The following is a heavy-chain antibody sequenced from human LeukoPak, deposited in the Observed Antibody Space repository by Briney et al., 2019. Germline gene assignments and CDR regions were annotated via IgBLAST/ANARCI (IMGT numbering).Heavy chain of an antibody. V-gene: IGHV1-69*13. D-gene: IGHD3-10*01. CDR1: GGTFSSYA. Sequence: SVKVSCKASGGTFSSYAISWVRQAPGQGLEWMGGIIPIFGTANYAQKFQGRVTITADESTSTAYMELSSLRSEDTAVYYCATCMVRGVLHFSYFDYWGQGTLVTVSS. CDR2: IIPIFGTA. J-gene: IGHJ4*02. CDR3: ATCMVRGVLHFSYFDY.